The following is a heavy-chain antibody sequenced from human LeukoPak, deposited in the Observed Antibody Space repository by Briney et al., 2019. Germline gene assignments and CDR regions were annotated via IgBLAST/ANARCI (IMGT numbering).Heavy chain of an antibody. J-gene: IGHJ4*02. CDR1: GYTFTTND. V-gene: IGHV1-18*01. D-gene: IGHD6-13*01. CDR2: ISTANGDT. CDR3: ARDEGSSWYEDY. Sequence: GASVKVSCKASGYTFTTNDISWLRQAPGQGLEWLGWISTANGDTNYSQKLQGRVTMTTDTSTSTAYMELRSLRSDDTAVYYCARDEGSSWYEDYWGQGTLVTVSS.